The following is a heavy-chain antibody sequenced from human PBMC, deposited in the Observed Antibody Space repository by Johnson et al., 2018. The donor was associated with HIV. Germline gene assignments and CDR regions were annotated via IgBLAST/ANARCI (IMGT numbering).Heavy chain of an antibody. CDR2: ISYDGSNK. D-gene: IGHD3-9*01. CDR1: GFTFSNYA. Sequence: QVQLVESGGGVVQPGRSLRLSCAASGFTFSNYAMHWVRQAPGNGLEWVAVISYDGSNKYYADSVKGRFTISRDNSKNTLYLQMNSLRAEDTAVYYCARAPSRLRYFDWSEDAFDVWGQGTMVTVSS. CDR3: ARAPSRLRYFDWSEDAFDV. J-gene: IGHJ3*01. V-gene: IGHV3-30-3*01.